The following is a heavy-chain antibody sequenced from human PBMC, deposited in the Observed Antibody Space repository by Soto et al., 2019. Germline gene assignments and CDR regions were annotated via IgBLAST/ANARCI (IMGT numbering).Heavy chain of an antibody. CDR1: GGTFSSYA. V-gene: IGHV1-69*01. CDR2: IIPIFGTA. J-gene: IGHJ5*02. D-gene: IGHD2-2*01. CDR3: ARARAGYCSSTSGPPPHS. Sequence: QVQLVQSGAEVKKPGSSVKVSCKASGGTFSSYAISWVRQAPGQGLEWMGGIIPIFGTANYAQKFQGRVTVTADEATGTAYMDPSSRRSEDTAGYFCARARAGYCSSTSGPPPHSWGQGTLVTVSS.